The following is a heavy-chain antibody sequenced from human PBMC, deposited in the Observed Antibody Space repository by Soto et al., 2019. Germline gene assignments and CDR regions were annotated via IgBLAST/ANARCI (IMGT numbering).Heavy chain of an antibody. J-gene: IGHJ4*02. Sequence: PGGSLRLSCTASEFTFSDYFMSWVRQAPGKGLEWVSYISGGSTYTNYADSVKGRFTISRDNAKNSLYLQLNSLRAEDTAVYYCARPEAGSGLDYWGQGTLVTVSS. CDR1: EFTFSDYF. V-gene: IGHV3-11*06. CDR3: ARPEAGSGLDY. CDR2: ISGGSTYT. D-gene: IGHD3-10*01.